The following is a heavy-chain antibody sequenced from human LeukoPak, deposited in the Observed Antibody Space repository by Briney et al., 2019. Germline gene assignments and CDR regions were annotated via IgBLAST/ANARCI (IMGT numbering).Heavy chain of an antibody. V-gene: IGHV3-7*01. D-gene: IGHD3-10*01. CDR2: TNQDVSKK. CDR3: ARAGSGNYVGYWFDP. CDR1: GFTFNSYW. J-gene: IGHJ5*02. Sequence: GGSLRLSCVTSGFTFNSYWMTWVRQAPGKGLEWVANTNQDVSKKYYVDSVKGRFTISRDNAKNSLYLQMNSLRAEDTAVYYCARAGSGNYVGYWFDPWGQGTLVTVSS.